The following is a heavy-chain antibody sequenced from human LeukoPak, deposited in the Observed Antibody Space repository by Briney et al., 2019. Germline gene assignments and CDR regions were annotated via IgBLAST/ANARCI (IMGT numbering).Heavy chain of an antibody. J-gene: IGHJ1*01. Sequence: PGRSLRLSCAASGFTFSSYEMNWVRQAPGKGLEWVSYISSSGSTIYYADSVKGRFTISRDNAKNSLYLQMNSLRAEDTAVYYCARGPGFGEFQNWGQGTLVTVSS. V-gene: IGHV3-48*03. CDR2: ISSSGSTI. CDR3: ARGPGFGEFQN. D-gene: IGHD3-10*01. CDR1: GFTFSSYE.